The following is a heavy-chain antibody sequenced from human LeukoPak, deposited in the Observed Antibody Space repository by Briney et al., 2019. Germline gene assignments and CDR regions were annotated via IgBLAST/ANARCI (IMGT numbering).Heavy chain of an antibody. D-gene: IGHD4-11*01. J-gene: IGHJ4*02. CDR3: ARAETTLLLNY. V-gene: IGHV1-18*01. CDR1: GYSFTNYG. CDR2: ISAHNGNT. Sequence: AASVKLSCKASGYSFTNYGIIWVRQTPGQGHQRMGWISAHNGNTNYAQKLQGRVTLTTDTSTSTVYMELRSLTSDDTAVYYCARAETTLLLNYWGQGTLVTVSS.